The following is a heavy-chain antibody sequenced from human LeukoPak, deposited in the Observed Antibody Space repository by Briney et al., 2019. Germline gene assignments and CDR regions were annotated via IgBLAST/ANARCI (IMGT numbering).Heavy chain of an antibody. Sequence: SETLSLTCTVSGGSISSYYWSWIRQPPGKGLEWIGSIYYSGSTYYNPSLKSRVTISVDTSKNQFSLKLSSVTAADTAVYYCARDPVGWELLPNHYFQHWGQGTLVTVSS. J-gene: IGHJ1*01. D-gene: IGHD1-26*01. V-gene: IGHV4-39*07. CDR1: GGSISSYY. CDR2: IYYSGST. CDR3: ARDPVGWELLPNHYFQH.